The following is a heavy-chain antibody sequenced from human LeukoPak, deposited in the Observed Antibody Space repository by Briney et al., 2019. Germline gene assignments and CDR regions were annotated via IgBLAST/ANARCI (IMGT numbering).Heavy chain of an antibody. CDR3: AKDITMIVVVITLGPFDY. V-gene: IGHV3-30*02. CDR1: GFTFSSYG. D-gene: IGHD3-22*01. CDR2: IRYDGSNK. J-gene: IGHJ4*02. Sequence: GGSLRLSCAASGFTFSSYGMHWVRQAPGKGLEWVAFIRYDGSNKYYADPVKGRFTISRDNSKNTLYLQMNSLRAEDTAVYYCAKDITMIVVVITLGPFDYWGQGTLVTVSS.